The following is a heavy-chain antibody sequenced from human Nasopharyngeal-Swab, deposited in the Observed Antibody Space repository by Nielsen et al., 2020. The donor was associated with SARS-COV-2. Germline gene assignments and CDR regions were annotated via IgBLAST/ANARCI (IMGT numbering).Heavy chain of an antibody. J-gene: IGHJ2*01. V-gene: IGHV3-23*01. CDR2: ISGSGGST. CDR3: AKVVRGYCGGDCPDWYFDL. D-gene: IGHD2-21*02. Sequence: LKISCAASGFTFSSYAMSWVRQAPGKGLEWVSAISGSGGSTYYADSVKGRFTTSRDNSKNTLYLQMNSLRAEDTAVYYCAKVVRGYCGGDCPDWYFDLWGRGTLVTVSS. CDR1: GFTFSSYA.